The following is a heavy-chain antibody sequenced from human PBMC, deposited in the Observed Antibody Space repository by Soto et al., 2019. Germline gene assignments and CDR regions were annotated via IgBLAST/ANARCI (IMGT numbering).Heavy chain of an antibody. CDR3: ARLRPAVHSIVVVPAAPDY. V-gene: IGHV4-39*01. J-gene: IGHJ4*02. Sequence: SETLSLTCTVSGGSISSSSYYWGWIRQPPGKGLEWIGSIYYSGSTYYNPSLKSRVTISVDTSKNQFSLKLSSVTAADTAVYYCARLRPAVHSIVVVPAAPDYWGQGTLVTVSS. CDR2: IYYSGST. D-gene: IGHD2-2*01. CDR1: GGSISSSSYY.